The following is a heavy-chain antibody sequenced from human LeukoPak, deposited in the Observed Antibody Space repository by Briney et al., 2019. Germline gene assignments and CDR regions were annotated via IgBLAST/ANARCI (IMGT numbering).Heavy chain of an antibody. CDR1: GFTFSSYA. V-gene: IGHV3-23*01. CDR2: ISGSGGST. J-gene: IGHJ4*02. CDR3: AKGRTLGYCSGGSCYLFDY. D-gene: IGHD2-15*01. Sequence: GGSLRLSCAASGFTFSSYAMSWVRQAPGKGLEWVSAISGSGGSTYYADSVKGRFTISRDNSKNTLYLQINSLRAEDTAVYYCAKGRTLGYCSGGSCYLFDYWGQGTLVTVSS.